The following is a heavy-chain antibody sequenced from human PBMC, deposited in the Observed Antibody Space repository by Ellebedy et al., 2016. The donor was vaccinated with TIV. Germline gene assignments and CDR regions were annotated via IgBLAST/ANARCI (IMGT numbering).Heavy chain of an antibody. Sequence: ASVKVSXKASGYTFTGYYMHWVRQAPGQGLEWMGWINPNSGGTNYAQKFQGRVTMTRDTSTSTVYMELSSLRSEDTAVYYCARLPALSDYYGMDVWGQGTTVTVSS. CDR3: ARLPALSDYYGMDV. J-gene: IGHJ6*02. CDR2: INPNSGGT. V-gene: IGHV1-2*02. CDR1: GYTFTGYY. D-gene: IGHD2-2*01.